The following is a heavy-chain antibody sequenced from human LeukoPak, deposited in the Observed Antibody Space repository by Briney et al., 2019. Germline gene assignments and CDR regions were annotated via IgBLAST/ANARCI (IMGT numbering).Heavy chain of an antibody. J-gene: IGHJ4*02. CDR1: GGTFSSYA. Sequence: SVKVPCKASGGTFSSYAISWVRQAPGQGLEWMGRIIPILGIANYAQKFQGRVTITADKSTSTAYMELSSLRSEDTAVYYCARDGVAEMATISDYWGQGTLATVSS. V-gene: IGHV1-69*04. D-gene: IGHD5-24*01. CDR3: ARDGVAEMATISDY. CDR2: IIPILGIA.